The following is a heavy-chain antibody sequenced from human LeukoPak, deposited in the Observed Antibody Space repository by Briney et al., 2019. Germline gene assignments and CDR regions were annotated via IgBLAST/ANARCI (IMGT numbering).Heavy chain of an antibody. CDR3: ARDRHYYDSSGYYYEAFDY. J-gene: IGHJ4*02. Sequence: GGSLRLSCAASGFTFSSYWMSWVRHAPGKGLEWVANIKQDGSEKYYVDSVKGRFTISRDNAKNSLYLQMNSLRAEDTAVYYCARDRHYYDSSGYYYEAFDYWGQGTLVTVSS. D-gene: IGHD3-22*01. CDR1: GFTFSSYW. CDR2: IKQDGSEK. V-gene: IGHV3-7*01.